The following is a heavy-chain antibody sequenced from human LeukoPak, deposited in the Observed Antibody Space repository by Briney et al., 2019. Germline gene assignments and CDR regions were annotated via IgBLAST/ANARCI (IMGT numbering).Heavy chain of an antibody. Sequence: ASVKVSCKASGYTFSSYGISWVRQAPGQGLEWMGWISGYNGNTNYAQKVQGRVTMTTDTSTSTAYMELRSLTSDDTAVYYCARVGRGYDFDYWGPGTLVTVSS. CDR2: ISGYNGNT. CDR3: ARVGRGYDFDY. CDR1: GYTFSSYG. J-gene: IGHJ4*02. D-gene: IGHD5-12*01. V-gene: IGHV1-18*01.